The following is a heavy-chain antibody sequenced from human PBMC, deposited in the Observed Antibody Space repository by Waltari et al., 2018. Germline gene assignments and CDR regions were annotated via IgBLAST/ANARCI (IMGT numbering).Heavy chain of an antibody. CDR2: VSSSGSIT. CDR3: AKVYGSGWSPGEY. J-gene: IGHJ4*02. CDR1: GFTFNNYV. V-gene: IGHV3-23*01. Sequence: EVQLLESGGGLVQPGGSLRLSCAASGFTFNNYVMTWVRQAPGKGLEWGSGVSSSGSITYYADSVKGRFTISRDNSKNTLSLQMNSLRVDDTAVYYCAKVYGSGWSPGEYWGLGTLVTVSS. D-gene: IGHD6-19*01.